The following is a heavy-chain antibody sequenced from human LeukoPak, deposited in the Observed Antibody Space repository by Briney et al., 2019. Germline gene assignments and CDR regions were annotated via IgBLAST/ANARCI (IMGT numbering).Heavy chain of an antibody. CDR1: GFTFSTYW. CDR3: ARAGWYRWDY. J-gene: IGHJ4*02. D-gene: IGHD6-19*01. Sequence: VGSLRLSCAASGFTFSTYWMHWVRQAPGKGLEWVSRINSDGTTTNYADAVKGRFTIPRDNAKNTLYLQMNTLRVEDTAVYYCARAGWYRWDYWGQGTLVTVSS. V-gene: IGHV3-74*01. CDR2: INSDGTTT.